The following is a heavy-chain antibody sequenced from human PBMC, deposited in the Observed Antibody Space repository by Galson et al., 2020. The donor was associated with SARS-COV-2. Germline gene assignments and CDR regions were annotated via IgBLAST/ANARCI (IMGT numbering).Heavy chain of an antibody. CDR3: ASLPGWVSNDYSNYIDAFDI. CDR2: IWYDGSNK. CDR1: GFTFSSYG. Sequence: SLKISCAASGFTFSSYGMHWVRQAPGKGLEWVAVIWYDGSNKYYADSVKGRFTISRDNSKNTLYLQMNSLRAEDTAVYYCASLPGWVSNDYSNYIDAFDIWGQGTMVTVSS. D-gene: IGHD4-4*01. V-gene: IGHV3-33*01. J-gene: IGHJ3*02.